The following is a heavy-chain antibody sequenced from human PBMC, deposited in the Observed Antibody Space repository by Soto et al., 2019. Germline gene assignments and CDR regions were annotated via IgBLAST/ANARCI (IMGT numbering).Heavy chain of an antibody. J-gene: IGHJ4*02. D-gene: IGHD5-12*01. CDR3: SRFYEYPIVDL. CDR2: IYPGDSDT. V-gene: IGHV5-51*01. Sequence: GAALKISCKGSGYSFTSYWIGWVRQMPGKGLEWMGIIYPGDSDTRYSPSFQGQVTISADKSISTAYLQWSSLKASDTAMYYCSRFYEYPIVDLWGKGTLVTVSS. CDR1: GYSFTSYW.